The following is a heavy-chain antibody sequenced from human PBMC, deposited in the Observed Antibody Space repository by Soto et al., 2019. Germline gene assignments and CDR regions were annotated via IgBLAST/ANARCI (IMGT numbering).Heavy chain of an antibody. CDR1: GFTFSSYS. D-gene: IGHD6-19*01. V-gene: IGHV3-48*01. CDR3: AKERSSGWSFDY. Sequence: GGSLRLSFAASGFTFSSYSMNWVRQAPGKGLEWVSYISSSSSTIYYADSVKGRFTISRDNAKNSLYLQMNSLRAEDTAVFYCAKERSSGWSFDYWGQGTLVTVSS. J-gene: IGHJ4*02. CDR2: ISSSSSTI.